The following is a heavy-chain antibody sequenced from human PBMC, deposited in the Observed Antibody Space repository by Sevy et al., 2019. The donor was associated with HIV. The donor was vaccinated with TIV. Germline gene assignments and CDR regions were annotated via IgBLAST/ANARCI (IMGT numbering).Heavy chain of an antibody. CDR3: AKDSYRGAYYDFWSGHLS. D-gene: IGHD3-3*01. V-gene: IGHV3-23*01. CDR1: GFTFGSYA. J-gene: IGHJ5*02. CDR2: ISGSGGRT. Sequence: GGSLRLSCAASGFTFGSYAMSWVRQAPGKGLEWVSAISGSGGRTYYADSVKGRFTISRDNSKNTLYLQMNSLRAEDTAVYYCAKDSYRGAYYDFWSGHLSWGQGTLVTVSS.